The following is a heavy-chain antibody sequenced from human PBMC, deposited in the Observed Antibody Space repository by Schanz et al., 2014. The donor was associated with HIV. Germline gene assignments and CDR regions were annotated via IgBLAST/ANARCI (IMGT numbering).Heavy chain of an antibody. CDR3: ARDLGGDFWSAQGGFDP. D-gene: IGHD3-3*01. Sequence: QVQLVQSGAEVKKPGSSVKVSCKAFGDSFTNYVISWVRQAPGHGLEWMGIINPSGGRTNYAQKFQGRLTVTRDTSTSTVYMEMNSLRPDDTAVYYCARDLGGDFWSAQGGFDPWGQGTLVTVSS. J-gene: IGHJ5*02. CDR1: GDSFTNYV. CDR2: INPSGGRT. V-gene: IGHV1-46*01.